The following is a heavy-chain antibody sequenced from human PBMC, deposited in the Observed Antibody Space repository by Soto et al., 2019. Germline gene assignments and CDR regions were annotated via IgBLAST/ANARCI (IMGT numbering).Heavy chain of an antibody. Sequence: EVQLVESGGGLVQPGGSLRLSCAASGFTFSSYWMHWVRQAPGKGLVWVSRISSDGSSTTYADSVKGRFTISRDNAKNTLCMKMDSLRAEDTGVYYCARGPYCISTSCYDWFDPWGQGTLVTVSS. D-gene: IGHD2-2*01. CDR2: ISSDGSST. CDR1: GFTFSSYW. CDR3: ARGPYCISTSCYDWFDP. J-gene: IGHJ5*02. V-gene: IGHV3-74*01.